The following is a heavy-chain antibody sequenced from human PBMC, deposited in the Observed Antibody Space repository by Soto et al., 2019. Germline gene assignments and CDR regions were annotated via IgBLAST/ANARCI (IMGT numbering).Heavy chain of an antibody. CDR2: IYYSGST. CDR3: ARVRDWFDP. D-gene: IGHD3-3*01. V-gene: IGHV4-30-4*01. J-gene: IGHJ5*02. Sequence: SETLSLTCTVSGGSISSGDYYWSWIRQPPGKGLEWIGYIYYSGSTYYNPSLKSRVTISVDTSKNQFSLRLTSVTAADTAVYYCARVRDWFDPWGQGTLVTVPQ. CDR1: GGSISSGDYY.